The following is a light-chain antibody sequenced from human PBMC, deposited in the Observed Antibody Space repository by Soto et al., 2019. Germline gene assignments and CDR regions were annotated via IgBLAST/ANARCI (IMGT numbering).Light chain of an antibody. CDR1: QSFRGL. CDR3: QQRHMWPIT. CDR2: DAY. V-gene: IGKV3-11*01. J-gene: IGKJ5*01. Sequence: EVVLTQSPVTLSLSPEERATLSGRASQSFRGLLAWYQQKPGQAPRLLIYDAYNRATGIPPRFSGSGSGTDFTLTISSLEPEDSAVYYCQQRHMWPITCGQGTRREIK.